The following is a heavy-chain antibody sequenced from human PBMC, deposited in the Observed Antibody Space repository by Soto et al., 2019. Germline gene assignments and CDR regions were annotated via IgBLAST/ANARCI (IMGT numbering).Heavy chain of an antibody. J-gene: IGHJ3*02. CDR1: GFTFSNAW. D-gene: IGHD2-21*02. CDR3: TTDLSYCGGDCYDAFDI. V-gene: IGHV3-15*01. CDR2: IKSKTDGGTT. Sequence: GWSLRLSCAASGFTFSNAWMSWVRQAPGKGLEWVGRIKSKTDGGTTDYAAPVKGRFTISRDDSKNTLYLQMNSLKTEDTAVYYCTTDLSYCGGDCYDAFDIWGQGTMVTVSS.